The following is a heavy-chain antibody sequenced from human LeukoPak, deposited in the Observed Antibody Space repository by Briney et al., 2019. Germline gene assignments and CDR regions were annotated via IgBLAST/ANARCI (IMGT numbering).Heavy chain of an antibody. Sequence: ASVKVSCKASGYTFTGYYMHWVRQAPGQGLEWMGWINPNSGGTNYAQKFQGRVTVTRDTSISTAYMELSRLRSDDTAVYYCARDGIEYGSGNDGMDVWGQGTTVTVSS. D-gene: IGHD3-10*01. J-gene: IGHJ6*02. CDR1: GYTFTGYY. V-gene: IGHV1-2*02. CDR2: INPNSGGT. CDR3: ARDGIEYGSGNDGMDV.